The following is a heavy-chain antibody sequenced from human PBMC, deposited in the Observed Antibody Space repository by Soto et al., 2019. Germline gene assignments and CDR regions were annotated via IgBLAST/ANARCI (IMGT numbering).Heavy chain of an antibody. CDR1: GFTFDDYA. J-gene: IGHJ6*02. V-gene: IGHV3-43D*04. Sequence: XGSLGLSFAASGFTFDDYAMHWVRQAPGKGLEWVSLISWDGGSTYYADSVKGRFTISRDNSKNSLYLQMNSLRAEDTALYYCANDSSVATIYGPPDVWGQGTTVTVSS. D-gene: IGHD5-12*01. CDR2: ISWDGGST. CDR3: ANDSSVATIYGPPDV.